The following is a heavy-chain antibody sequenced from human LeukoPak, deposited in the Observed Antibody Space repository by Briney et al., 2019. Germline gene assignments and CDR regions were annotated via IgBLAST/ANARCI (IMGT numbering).Heavy chain of an antibody. Sequence: GGSLRLSCAASGFTFNRYWMSWVRQAPGKGLEWVANIKEDGGRKEYVDSVKGRFTISRDNAKNSLYLQMDSLRAEDTAVYYCARDLPPGYWGQGTLVTVSS. V-gene: IGHV3-7*01. CDR3: ARDLPPGY. CDR1: GFTFNRYW. J-gene: IGHJ4*02. CDR2: IKEDGGRK.